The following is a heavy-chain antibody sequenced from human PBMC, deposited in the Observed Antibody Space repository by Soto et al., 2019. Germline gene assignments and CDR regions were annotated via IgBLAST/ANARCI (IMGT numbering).Heavy chain of an antibody. CDR1: GASVNNYY. J-gene: IGHJ6*02. CDR3: ARDFTTNYYNYGLDV. V-gene: IGHV4-4*07. CDR2: VLTNGGA. Sequence: QVQLQESGPGLVKPSETLSLICTVSGASVNNYYWSWIRQPAGGGVEWIGRVLTNGGANYNPSLKSRVSMSVDTSKNQFSLNLRSVTAADTAIYFCARDFTTNYYNYGLDVWGQGTTVTV.